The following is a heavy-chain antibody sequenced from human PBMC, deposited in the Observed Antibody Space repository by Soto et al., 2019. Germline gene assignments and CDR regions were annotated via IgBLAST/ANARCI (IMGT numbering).Heavy chain of an antibody. V-gene: IGHV3-53*01. CDR3: TQLGAFDV. Sequence: EVQLVESGGAVIQPGGSLILSCAASGFTVSNNYIRWVRQAPGKGLEWVSLMYSGGSTHYANSVKGRFTISRDGSKNTVYLQMKSLRAEDKAVYYCTQLGAFDVWGQGTMVTVSS. CDR1: GFTVSNNY. J-gene: IGHJ3*01. CDR2: MYSGGST. D-gene: IGHD3-16*01.